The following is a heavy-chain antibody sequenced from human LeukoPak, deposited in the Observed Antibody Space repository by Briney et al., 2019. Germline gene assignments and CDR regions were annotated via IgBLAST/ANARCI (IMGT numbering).Heavy chain of an antibody. J-gene: IGHJ4*02. CDR3: TRVITGAVAYAY. Sequence: ASVKVSCKVSGYTXTDYFIHRVRQAPGQGLEWMGWINPNGGGTNNAQKFQGRVTMTRDTTISTVYMELSSLRSDDTAVYYCTRVITGAVAYAYWGQGTLVTVSS. D-gene: IGHD1-20*01. CDR1: GYTXTDYF. V-gene: IGHV1-2*02. CDR2: INPNGGGT.